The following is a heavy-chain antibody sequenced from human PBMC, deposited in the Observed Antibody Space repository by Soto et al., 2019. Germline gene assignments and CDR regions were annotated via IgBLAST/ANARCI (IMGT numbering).Heavy chain of an antibody. J-gene: IGHJ6*02. V-gene: IGHV4-4*02. Sequence: LSLTCAVSGGSISSSNWWSWVRQPPGKGLEWIGEIYHSGSTNYNPSLKSRVTISVDKSKNQFSLKLSSVTAADTAVYYCARDQELLWFGELTHPDVWGQGTTVTVSS. CDR1: GGSISSSNW. CDR2: IYHSGST. D-gene: IGHD3-10*01. CDR3: ARDQELLWFGELTHPDV.